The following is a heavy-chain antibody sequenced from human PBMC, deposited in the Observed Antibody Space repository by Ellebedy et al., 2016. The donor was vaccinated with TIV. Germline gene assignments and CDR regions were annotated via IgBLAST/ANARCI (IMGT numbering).Heavy chain of an antibody. J-gene: IGHJ3*02. D-gene: IGHD4-17*01. CDR2: INQDGSEK. CDR1: RFSFSSYW. CDR3: ATDGSYGDYRSPTHAFEM. Sequence: GESLKISCAASRFSFSSYWMSWVRQAPGKGLEWVANINQDGSEKHYVDSVKGRFTISRDNAKNSLFLQMISLRAEDTALYYCATDGSYGDYRSPTHAFEMWGQGTMVTVSS. V-gene: IGHV3-7*01.